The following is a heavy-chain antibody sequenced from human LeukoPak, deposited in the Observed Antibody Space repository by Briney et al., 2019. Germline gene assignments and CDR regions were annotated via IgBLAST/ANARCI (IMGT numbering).Heavy chain of an antibody. V-gene: IGHV1-69*01. CDR1: GGTFSSYA. CDR3: ARCPDNWNYADINWFDP. CDR2: IIPIFGTA. D-gene: IGHD1-7*01. Sequence: SVKVSCKASGGTFSSYAISWVRQAPGQGLEWMGGIIPIFGTANYAQKFQGRVTITADESTSTAYMELSSLRSEDTAVYYCARCPDNWNYADINWFDPWGQGTLVTVSS. J-gene: IGHJ5*02.